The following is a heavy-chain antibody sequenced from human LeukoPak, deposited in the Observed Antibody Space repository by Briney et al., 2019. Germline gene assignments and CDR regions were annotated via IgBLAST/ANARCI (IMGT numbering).Heavy chain of an antibody. CDR3: TTAPSYGDYRKDY. CDR1: GFTFSNAW. D-gene: IGHD4-17*01. V-gene: IGHV3-15*01. J-gene: IGHJ4*02. CDR2: IKSKTDGGTT. Sequence: GGSLRLSCAASGFTFSNAWMSWVRQAPGKGLEWVGRIKSKTDGGTTDYAAPVKGGFTISRDDSKNTLYLQMNSLKTEDTAVYYCTTAPSYGDYRKDYWGQGTLVTVSS.